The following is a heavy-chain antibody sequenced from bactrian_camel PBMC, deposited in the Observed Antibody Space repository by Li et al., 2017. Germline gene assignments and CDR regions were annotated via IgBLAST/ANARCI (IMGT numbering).Heavy chain of an antibody. CDR2: IILGDPTT. J-gene: IGHJ6*01. Sequence: QLVESGGGSVQAGGSLRLSCVASGYMYATYCMAWFRQAPGKEREGVAAIILGDPTTYYADSVKGRFTISKDNDRMRVYLEMNNLQPEDTATYSCVAEAGRYCSGAYWSPRMKPPGAWGQGTQVTVS. CDR1: GYMYATYC. D-gene: IGHD2*01. CDR3: VAEAGRYCSGAYWSPRMKPPGA. V-gene: IGHV3S25*01.